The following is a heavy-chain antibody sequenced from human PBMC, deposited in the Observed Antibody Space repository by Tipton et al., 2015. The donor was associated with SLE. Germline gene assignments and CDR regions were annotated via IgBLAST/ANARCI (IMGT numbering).Heavy chain of an antibody. V-gene: IGHV4-59*11. CDR2: IHYNRDT. CDR1: GGSISTHY. J-gene: IGHJ4*02. Sequence: TLSLTCTVSGGSISTHYWSWIRQPPGKGLEWIGYIHYNRDTNYHPSLKSRVTISVDTSKNRLSLKLTSVTAADTAVYYCARGSVVADDFWGQGTLVTVSS. D-gene: IGHD2-15*01. CDR3: ARGSVVADDF.